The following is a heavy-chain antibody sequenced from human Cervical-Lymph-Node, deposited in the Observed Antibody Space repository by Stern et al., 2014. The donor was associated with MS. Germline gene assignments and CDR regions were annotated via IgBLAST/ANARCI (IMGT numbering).Heavy chain of an antibody. D-gene: IGHD6-6*01. CDR3: AREYSSSPRIDY. CDR1: GFTFSSYS. J-gene: IGHJ4*02. Sequence: VQLVESGGGLVKPGGSLRLSCAASGFTFSSYSMNWVRQAPGKGLEWVSSISSGSGYIYYADSLKGRFTISRDNAKNSLYLQMNSLRAEDTAVYYCAREYSSSPRIDYWGQGTLVTVSS. V-gene: IGHV3-21*01. CDR2: ISSGSGYI.